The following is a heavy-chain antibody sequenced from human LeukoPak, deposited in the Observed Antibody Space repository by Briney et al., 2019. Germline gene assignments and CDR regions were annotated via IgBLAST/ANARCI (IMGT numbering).Heavy chain of an antibody. D-gene: IGHD3-22*01. CDR2: ISAYNGNT. V-gene: IGHV1-18*01. CDR3: AREGSLYDSGNYYLSWFDP. CDR1: GYTFNTYG. J-gene: IGHJ5*02. Sequence: ASVKVSCKTSGYTFNTYGIAWVRQAPGQGLEWMGWISAYNGNTNYAQNLQGGVTMTTDTSTTTAYMELRSLRSDDTAVYYCAREGSLYDSGNYYLSWFDPWGQGTLVTVSS.